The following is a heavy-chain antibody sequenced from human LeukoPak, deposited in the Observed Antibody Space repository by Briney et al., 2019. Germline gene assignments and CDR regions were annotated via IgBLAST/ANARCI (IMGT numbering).Heavy chain of an antibody. V-gene: IGHV3-7*01. J-gene: IGHJ3*01. Sequence: ETLSLTCTVSGGSISSYYWSWVRQAPGKGLEWVANIKQDGSEKYYVDSVKGRFTISRDNAKNSLFLQMNSLRAADTAVYYCARDPGVAAFDLWGQGTMVTVSS. CDR2: IKQDGSEK. CDR3: ARDPGVAAFDL. D-gene: IGHD3-3*01. CDR1: GGSISSYY.